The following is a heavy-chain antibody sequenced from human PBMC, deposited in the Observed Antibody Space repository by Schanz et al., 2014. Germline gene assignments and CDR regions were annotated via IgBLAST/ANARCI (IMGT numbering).Heavy chain of an antibody. CDR1: GYTFTAYG. CDR2: INAANGNT. V-gene: IGHV1-18*01. CDR3: TRGGYSYALSAFDI. Sequence: VQSVHSGTEVQKLGASVKVSCQTSGYTFTAYGINWVRQAPGQRLEWMGWINAANGNTRYSQKFQGRVTITRDTFASTAYMELSSLRSDDTALYYCTRGGYSYALSAFDIWGQGTMVTVSS. D-gene: IGHD5-18*01. J-gene: IGHJ3*02.